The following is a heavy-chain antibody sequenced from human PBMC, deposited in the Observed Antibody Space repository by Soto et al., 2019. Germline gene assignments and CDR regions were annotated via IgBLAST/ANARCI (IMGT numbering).Heavy chain of an antibody. Sequence: QVQLKESGPGLVKPSGTLSLTCDVFGASITSSNWWSWVRQSPGGGLEWIGEVFHGGSTNYNPSLKSRVTVSVAKSTHQFSLILKSMTAAYAAVYYCSRYRGNCSVPFDSWGQGIRVTVSS. V-gene: IGHV4-4*02. J-gene: IGHJ4*02. CDR1: GASITSSNW. CDR3: SRYRGNCSVPFDS. D-gene: IGHD2-21*01. CDR2: VFHGGST.